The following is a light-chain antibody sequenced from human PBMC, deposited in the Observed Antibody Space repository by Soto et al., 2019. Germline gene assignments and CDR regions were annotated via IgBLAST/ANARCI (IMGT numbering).Light chain of an antibody. V-gene: IGKV1-39*01. CDR2: DAT. CDR1: HSISSY. CDR3: QQSDVSPRT. Sequence: DIQMTQSPSSLSASVGDRVTITCRASHSISSYLNWYQQRPGKAPNLLIYDATRQHSGVPPRFSGSGYGTDFTLTITSLQLEDFATYYCQQSDVSPRTFGQGTKVDIK. J-gene: IGKJ1*01.